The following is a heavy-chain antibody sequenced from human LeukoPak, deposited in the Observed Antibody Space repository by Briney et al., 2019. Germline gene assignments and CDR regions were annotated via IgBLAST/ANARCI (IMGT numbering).Heavy chain of an antibody. CDR1: GGSISSYY. CDR2: IYYSGST. V-gene: IGHV4-59*08. J-gene: IGHJ4*02. D-gene: IGHD4-17*01. Sequence: SETLSLTCTVSGGSISSYYWSWIRQPPGKGLEWIGYIYYSGSTNYNPSLKSRVTISVDTSKNQFSLKLSSVTAADTAVYYCARHSLYGDYEGDPFDYWGQGTLVTVSS. CDR3: ARHSLYGDYEGDPFDY.